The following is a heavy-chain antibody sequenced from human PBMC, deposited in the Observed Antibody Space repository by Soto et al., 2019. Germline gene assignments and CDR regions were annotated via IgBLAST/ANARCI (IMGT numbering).Heavy chain of an antibody. Sequence: GESLKISCKGSGYSFTSYWIGWVRQMPGKGLEWMGIIYPGDSDTRYSPSFQGQGTISADKSISTAYLQWSSLKASDTAMDDCARHLEYSSSVENWFDPWGQGTLVTVSS. J-gene: IGHJ5*02. D-gene: IGHD6-6*01. CDR1: GYSFTSYW. CDR2: IYPGDSDT. CDR3: ARHLEYSSSVENWFDP. V-gene: IGHV5-51*01.